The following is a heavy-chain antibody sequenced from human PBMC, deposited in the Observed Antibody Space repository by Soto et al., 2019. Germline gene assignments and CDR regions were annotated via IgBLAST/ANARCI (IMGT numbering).Heavy chain of an antibody. V-gene: IGHV1-69*12. CDR3: ARDGYYYDSSGYYYYFDY. D-gene: IGHD3-22*01. CDR1: GGTFSSYA. CDR2: IIPIFGTA. J-gene: IGHJ4*02. Sequence: QVQLVQSGAEVKKRGSSVKVSCKASGGTFSSYAISWVRQAPGQGLDWMGGIIPIFGTANYAQKFQGRVTITADESTSTAYMELSSLRSEDTAVYYCARDGYYYDSSGYYYYFDYWGQGTLVTVSS.